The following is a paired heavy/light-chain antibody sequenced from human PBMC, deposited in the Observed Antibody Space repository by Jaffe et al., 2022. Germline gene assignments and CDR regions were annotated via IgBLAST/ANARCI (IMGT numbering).Light chain of an antibody. CDR2: QDS. V-gene: IGLV3-1*01. Sequence: SYELTQPPSVSVSPGQTASITCSGDKLGDKYACWYQQKPGQSPVLVIYQDSKRPSGIPERFSGSNSGNTATLTISGTQAMDEADYYCQAWDSSTATVFGGGTKLTVL. CDR1: KLGDKY. CDR3: QAWDSSTATV. J-gene: IGLJ2*01.
Heavy chain of an antibody. Sequence: QVTLKESGPVLVKPTETLTLTCTVSGFSLSNARMGVSWIRQPPGKALEWLAHIFSNDEKSYSTSLKSRLTISKDTSKSQVVLTMTNMDPVDTATYYCARIPRGWYCSSTSCYQGHWFDPWGQGTLVTVSS. V-gene: IGHV2-26*01. CDR2: IFSNDEK. D-gene: IGHD2-2*01. CDR1: GFSLSNARMG. J-gene: IGHJ5*02. CDR3: ARIPRGWYCSSTSCYQGHWFDP.